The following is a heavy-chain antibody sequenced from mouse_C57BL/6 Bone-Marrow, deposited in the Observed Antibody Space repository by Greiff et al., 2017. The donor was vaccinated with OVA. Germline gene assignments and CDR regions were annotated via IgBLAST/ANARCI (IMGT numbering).Heavy chain of an antibody. D-gene: IGHD3-2*02. Sequence: QVQLKQPGAELVRPGSSVKLSCKASGYTFTSYWMDWVKQRPGQGLEWIGNIYPSDSETHYNQKFKDKATLTVDKSSSTAYMQLSSLTSEDSAVYYCARERSSGYEDWFAYWGQGTLVTVSA. J-gene: IGHJ3*01. CDR2: IYPSDSET. V-gene: IGHV1-61*01. CDR3: ARERSSGYEDWFAY. CDR1: GYTFTSYW.